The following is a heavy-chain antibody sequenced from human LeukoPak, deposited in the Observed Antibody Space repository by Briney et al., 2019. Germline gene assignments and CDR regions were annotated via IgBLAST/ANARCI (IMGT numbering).Heavy chain of an antibody. CDR2: IYHSGST. D-gene: IGHD2-2*01. CDR1: GGSISSGSYY. Sequence: SQTLSLTCTVSGGSISSGSYYWSWIRQPPGKGLEWIGEIYHSGSTNYNPSLKSRVTISVDKSKNQFSLKLSSVTAADTAVYYCARWPRPRYIVVVPAAFDYWGQGTLVTVSS. CDR3: ARWPRPRYIVVVPAAFDY. V-gene: IGHV4-30-2*01. J-gene: IGHJ4*02.